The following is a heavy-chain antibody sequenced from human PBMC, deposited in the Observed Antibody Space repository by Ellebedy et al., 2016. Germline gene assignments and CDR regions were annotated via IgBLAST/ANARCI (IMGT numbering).Heavy chain of an antibody. Sequence: GESLKISCAASGFTFSNFWMHWVRQAPGKGLVWVSRIKSDGSSTNYADSVKGRFTISRDNAKNSLYLQMNSLRAEDTAVYYCARGLSSGFLWGQGTLVTVSS. CDR3: ARGLSSGFL. J-gene: IGHJ4*02. V-gene: IGHV3-74*01. CDR1: GFTFSNFW. D-gene: IGHD3-22*01. CDR2: IKSDGSST.